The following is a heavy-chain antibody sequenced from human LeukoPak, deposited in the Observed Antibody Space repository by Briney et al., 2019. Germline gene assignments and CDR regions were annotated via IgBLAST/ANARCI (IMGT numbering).Heavy chain of an antibody. CDR1: GFTFSSYS. CDR3: ARDELRGGPRGDAFDI. J-gene: IGHJ3*02. Sequence: GGSLRLSCAASGFTFSSYSMNWVRQAPGKGLECVSYISASSTTIYYMDSLKGRFTISRDNAKSSLYLQMDSLRAEATAVYYCARDELRGGPRGDAFDIWGQGTMVTVSS. CDR2: ISASSTTI. D-gene: IGHD3-10*01. V-gene: IGHV3-48*01.